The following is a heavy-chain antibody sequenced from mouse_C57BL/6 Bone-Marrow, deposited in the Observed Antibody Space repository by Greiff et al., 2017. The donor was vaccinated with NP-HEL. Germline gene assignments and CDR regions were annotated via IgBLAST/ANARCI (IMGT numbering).Heavy chain of an antibody. CDR3: ARSIYYDYADDPVYAMDY. J-gene: IGHJ4*01. D-gene: IGHD2-4*01. V-gene: IGHV7-3*01. CDR1: GFTFTDYY. Sequence: EVHLVESGGGLVQPGGSLSLSCAASGFTFTDYYMSWVRQPPGKALEWLVFIRNKANGYTTEYSASVKGRFTISRDTSQSILSLQMNALRAEDSATYYCARSIYYDYADDPVYAMDYWGQGTAVTVSS. CDR2: IRNKANGYTT.